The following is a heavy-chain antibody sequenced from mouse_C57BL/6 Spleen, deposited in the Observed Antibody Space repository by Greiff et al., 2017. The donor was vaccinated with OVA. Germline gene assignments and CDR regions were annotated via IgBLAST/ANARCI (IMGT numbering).Heavy chain of an antibody. Sequence: DVMLVESVGGLVKPGGSLKLSCAASGFTFSDSGMHWVRQAPEKGLEWVAYISRGSSTIYYAATVKGRFTISRDNAKNTLFLQMTSLRSEDTAMYYCARLFITTVVDYWGKGTTLTVSS. CDR1: GFTFSDSG. V-gene: IGHV5-17*01. D-gene: IGHD1-1*01. CDR3: ARLFITTVVDY. J-gene: IGHJ2*01. CDR2: ISRGSSTI.